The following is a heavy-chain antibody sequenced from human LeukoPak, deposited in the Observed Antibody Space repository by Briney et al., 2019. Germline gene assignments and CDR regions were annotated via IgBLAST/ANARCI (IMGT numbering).Heavy chain of an antibody. CDR3: ASDILRYFDWYRVGHYYYGMDV. CDR1: GFTVSSNY. V-gene: IGHV3-53*01. J-gene: IGHJ6*02. CDR2: IYSGGST. Sequence: GGSLRLSCAASGFTVSSNYMSWVRQAPGKGLEWVSVIYSGGSTYYADSVKGRFTISRDNSKNTLYLQMNSLRAEDTAVYYCASDILRYFDWYRVGHYYYGMDVWGQGTTVTVSS. D-gene: IGHD3-9*01.